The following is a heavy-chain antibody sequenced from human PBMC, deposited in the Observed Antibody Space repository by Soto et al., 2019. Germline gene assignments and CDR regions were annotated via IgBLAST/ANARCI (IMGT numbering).Heavy chain of an antibody. CDR2: IYYSGST. CDR3: VYSSSWYYFDY. CDR1: GGSISSGGYY. V-gene: IGHV4-31*03. J-gene: IGHJ4*02. Sequence: SETLSLTCTVSGGSISSGGYYWSWIRQHPGKGLEWIGYIYYSGSTYYNPSLKSRVTISVDTSKNQFSLKLSSVTAADTAVYYCVYSSSWYYFDYWGQGTLVTVSS. D-gene: IGHD6-13*01.